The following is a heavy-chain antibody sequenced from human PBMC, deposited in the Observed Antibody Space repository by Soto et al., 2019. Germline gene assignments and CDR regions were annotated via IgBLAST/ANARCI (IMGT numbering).Heavy chain of an antibody. Sequence: SAKVSCEASGRTFISYGISWVRQAPGQGLEWMGGIIPTFGTANYAQKFQGGVTITADESTSTAYMELSSLRSEDTAAYYCARVLTILAAAGPNWFDPWGQGTLVSVSS. V-gene: IGHV1-69*13. CDR2: IIPTFGTA. D-gene: IGHD6-13*01. CDR1: GRTFISYG. J-gene: IGHJ5*02. CDR3: ARVLTILAAAGPNWFDP.